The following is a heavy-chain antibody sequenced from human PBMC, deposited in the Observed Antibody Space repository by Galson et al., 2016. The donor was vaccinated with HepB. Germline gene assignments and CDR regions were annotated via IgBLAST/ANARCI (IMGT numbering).Heavy chain of an antibody. CDR2: ISFDGSNN. CDR3: AKRRGEEMTIFGVEHTKGNLWYFDL. D-gene: IGHD3-3*01. J-gene: IGHJ2*01. V-gene: IGHV3-30-3*01. Sequence: SLRLSCAASGFTFRSYAMHWVRQAPGKGLEWVAVISFDGSNNFYADSVKGRFTISRDNSKNTLYLQMNSLRAEDMALYHCAKRRGEEMTIFGVEHTKGNLWYFDLWGRGTLVIVSS. CDR1: GFTFRSYA.